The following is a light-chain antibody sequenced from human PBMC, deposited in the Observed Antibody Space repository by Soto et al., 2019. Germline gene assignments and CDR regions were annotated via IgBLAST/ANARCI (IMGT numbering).Light chain of an antibody. CDR1: QSVSYN. CDR2: GAS. V-gene: IGKV3-15*01. Sequence: EIVMTKSPVTQSVSPGERATLSCRASQSVSYNLAWYQHRPGQAPRLLIYGASTRATAIPARFTGSGSGTEFTLTISSLQSEDFALYYCQQYKNWPRTFGQGTKVDIK. CDR3: QQYKNWPRT. J-gene: IGKJ1*01.